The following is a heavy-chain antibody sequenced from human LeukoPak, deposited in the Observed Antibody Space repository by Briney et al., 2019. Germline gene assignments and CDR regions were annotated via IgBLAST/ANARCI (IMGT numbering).Heavy chain of an antibody. V-gene: IGHV1-18*01. CDR3: ARGKNCFDP. J-gene: IGHJ5*02. Sequence: ASVSVSCKACLYTFTSYGLSWVRQAPGQGLEWMGWISDYNGNTNYAQKLQGRVTMTTDTSTSTAYMELRSLRSDDTAVYYCARGKNCFDPWGQGTLVTVSS. CDR2: ISDYNGNT. CDR1: LYTFTSYG.